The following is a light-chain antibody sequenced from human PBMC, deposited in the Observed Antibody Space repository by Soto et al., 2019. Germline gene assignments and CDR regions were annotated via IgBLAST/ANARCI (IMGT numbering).Light chain of an antibody. CDR2: GAA. Sequence: EIVMTQSPATLSLSPGERATLSCRASQSVGTNVAWFQQKPGQPLRLLMYGAATWASGIPVRFSGSGSGTEFTLTISSLQSEDFAVYYCQQYYRWPQTFGQGTKVDIK. V-gene: IGKV3-15*01. J-gene: IGKJ1*01. CDR3: QQYYRWPQT. CDR1: QSVGTN.